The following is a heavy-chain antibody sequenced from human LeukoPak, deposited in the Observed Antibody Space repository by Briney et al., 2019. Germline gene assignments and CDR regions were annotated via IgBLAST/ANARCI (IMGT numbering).Heavy chain of an antibody. Sequence: PSETLSLTCTVSGGSISSYYWSWIRQPPGKGLEWIGYIYSSGSTNYNPSLKSRVTISVDTSKNQFSLKLTSVTAADTAVYYCARAGIAAAVGYWGQGTLVTVSS. CDR1: GGSISSYY. CDR2: IYSSGST. CDR3: ARAGIAAAVGY. V-gene: IGHV4-59*01. D-gene: IGHD6-13*01. J-gene: IGHJ4*02.